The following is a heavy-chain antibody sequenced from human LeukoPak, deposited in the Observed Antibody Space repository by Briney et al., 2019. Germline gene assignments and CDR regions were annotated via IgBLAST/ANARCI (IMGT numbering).Heavy chain of an antibody. CDR3: ATHASGNYGSGSYYKPAYYYYYMDV. J-gene: IGHJ6*03. CDR2: IYYSGST. D-gene: IGHD3-10*01. Sequence: SETLSLTCTVSGGSISSSSYYWGWIRQPPGKGLEWIGSIYYSGSTYYNPSLKSRLTISVDTSKNQFSLKLRSVTAADTPVYYCATHASGNYGSGSYYKPAYYYYYMDVWGKGTTVTISS. V-gene: IGHV4-39*01. CDR1: GGSISSSSYY.